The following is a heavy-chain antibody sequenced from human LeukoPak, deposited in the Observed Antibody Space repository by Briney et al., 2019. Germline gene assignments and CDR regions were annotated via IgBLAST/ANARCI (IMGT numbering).Heavy chain of an antibody. CDR3: AKDDRYCSSPSCYIFSYTFDY. Sequence: GGSLRLSCAASGFTFSSYWMSWVRQAPGKGLEWVANIKQDGSEKYYVDSVKGRFTISRDNSRNTLYLQMNSLRAEDTAVYYCAKDDRYCSSPSCYIFSYTFDYWGQGTLVTVSS. CDR2: IKQDGSEK. J-gene: IGHJ4*02. CDR1: GFTFSSYW. V-gene: IGHV3-7*01. D-gene: IGHD2-2*02.